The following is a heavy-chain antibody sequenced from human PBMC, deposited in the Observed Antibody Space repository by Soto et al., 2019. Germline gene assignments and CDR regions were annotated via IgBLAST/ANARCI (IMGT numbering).Heavy chain of an antibody. Sequence: GGSLRLSCAASGFMFNNYAMSWVRQAPGKGLGWVSTVSVSGGTTYYADSLKGRFTISRDNSKKTVYLQMNRLRADDTAIYYCAKGLYYYDSSGYRLFDYWGQGTLVTVSS. CDR2: VSVSGGTT. V-gene: IGHV3-23*01. CDR3: AKGLYYYDSSGYRLFDY. D-gene: IGHD3-22*01. J-gene: IGHJ4*02. CDR1: GFMFNNYA.